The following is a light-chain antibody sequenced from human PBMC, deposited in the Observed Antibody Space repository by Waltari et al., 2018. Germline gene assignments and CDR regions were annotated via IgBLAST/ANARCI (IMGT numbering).Light chain of an antibody. J-gene: IGKJ1*01. CDR1: QSLVHSDGDTS. V-gene: IGKV2-30*02. CDR2: QIS. Sequence: DVVMTQSPLSLPVTLGQPASISGTSSQSLVHSDGDTSLTWFLQRPGQSPRRLIYQISKRDSGVPDRFSGSGSVTHFTLKISRVEAEDVGLYYCMQGTHWPWTFGPGTKVEIK. CDR3: MQGTHWPWT.